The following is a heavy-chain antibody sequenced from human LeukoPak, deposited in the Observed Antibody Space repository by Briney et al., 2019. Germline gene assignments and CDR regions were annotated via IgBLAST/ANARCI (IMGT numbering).Heavy chain of an antibody. D-gene: IGHD6-19*01. V-gene: IGHV1-2*02. J-gene: IGHJ5*02. CDR2: INPNSGGT. CDR3: ARGAGSSGWGERYNWFGP. Sequence: ASVKVSCKASGYTFTGYYMHWVRQAPGQGLEWMGWINPNSGGTNYAQKFQGRVTMTRDTSISTAYMELSRLRSDDTAVYYCARGAGSSGWGERYNWFGPWGQGTLVTVSS. CDR1: GYTFTGYY.